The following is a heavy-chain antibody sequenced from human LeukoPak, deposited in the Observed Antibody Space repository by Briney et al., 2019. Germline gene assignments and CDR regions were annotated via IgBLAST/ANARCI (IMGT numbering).Heavy chain of an antibody. J-gene: IGHJ3*02. Sequence: GGSLRLSCAASGFTFSSYGMHWVRQAPGKGLEWVAVIWYDGSNKYYADSVKGRFTISRDNSKNTLYLQMNGLRAEDTAVYYCAERGYFDSSGYAFDMWGQGTMVTVSS. V-gene: IGHV3-33*08. CDR3: AERGYFDSSGYAFDM. CDR1: GFTFSSYG. CDR2: IWYDGSNK. D-gene: IGHD3-22*01.